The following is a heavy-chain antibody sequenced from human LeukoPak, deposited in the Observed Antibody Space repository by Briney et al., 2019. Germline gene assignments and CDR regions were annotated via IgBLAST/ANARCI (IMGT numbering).Heavy chain of an antibody. CDR1: GSIFGSYG. CDR3: VGASAEGYFDS. D-gene: IGHD2-2*01. V-gene: IGHV3-33*01. CDR2: IWYDGSKE. Sequence: GGSLRLSCAASGSIFGSYGMHWVRQAPGKGQEWVAVIWYDGSKEFYADSVKGRFTISRDNSKNRLSLQMNSLRAEDTAMYYCVGASAEGYFDSWGQGTLVTVSA. J-gene: IGHJ4*02.